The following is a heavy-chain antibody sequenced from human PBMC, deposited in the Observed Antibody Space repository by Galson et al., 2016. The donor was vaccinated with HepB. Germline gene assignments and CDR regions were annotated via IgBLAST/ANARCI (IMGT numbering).Heavy chain of an antibody. D-gene: IGHD5/OR15-5a*01. CDR3: ARKGEAGWGIQPYVYTMDV. Sequence: SETLSLTCTVSGVPFNGYYWSWVRQAPGKGLEWIGEINHGGLTNYNPSLKSRLSLSVNTAKSQVSLHLTSVTAADTAVYYCARKGEAGWGIQPYVYTMDVWGQGATVTVSS. V-gene: IGHV4-34*01. CDR1: GVPFNGYY. J-gene: IGHJ6*02. CDR2: INHGGLT.